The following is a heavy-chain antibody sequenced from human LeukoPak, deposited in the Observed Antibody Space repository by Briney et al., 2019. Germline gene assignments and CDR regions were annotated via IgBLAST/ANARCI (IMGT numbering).Heavy chain of an antibody. V-gene: IGHV3-23*01. CDR3: ARQPMVRGIIPHFDY. CDR1: GFTFSSYG. CDR2: ISSSGGST. J-gene: IGHJ4*02. Sequence: GGTLRLSCAASGFTFSSYGMSWVRQAPGKGLEWVSSISSSGGSTYYADSVKGRFTISRDNSKNTLYLQMNSLRAEDTAVYYCARQPMVRGIIPHFDYWGQGSLVTVSS. D-gene: IGHD3-10*01.